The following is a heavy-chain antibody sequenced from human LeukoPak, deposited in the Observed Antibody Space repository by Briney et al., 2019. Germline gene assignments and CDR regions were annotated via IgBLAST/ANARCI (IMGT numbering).Heavy chain of an antibody. D-gene: IGHD3-22*01. J-gene: IGHJ4*02. CDR1: GYTFTSYG. Sequence: ASVKVSCKASGYTFTSYGISWVRQAPGQGLEWMGWISAYNGNTNYAQKLQGRVTMTTDTSTSTAYMELRSLRSDDTAVYYCARPDYYDSSGYLSYWGQGTLVTVSS. V-gene: IGHV1-18*01. CDR2: ISAYNGNT. CDR3: ARPDYYDSSGYLSY.